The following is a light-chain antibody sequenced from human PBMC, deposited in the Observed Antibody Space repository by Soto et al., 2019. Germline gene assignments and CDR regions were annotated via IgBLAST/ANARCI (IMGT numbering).Light chain of an antibody. CDR2: AAS. J-gene: IGKJ1*01. CDR1: QGISSY. CDR3: QQYYSLPLT. V-gene: IGKV1D-8*01. Sequence: VIWMTQSPSLLSASTGERVTLSCRVSQGISSYLAWYQQKPGQAPELLIYAASTWTSGLPSRFSGSGSGTDFTPIISCQQSEYFTTYCCQQYYSLPLTFGQGTQVEIK.